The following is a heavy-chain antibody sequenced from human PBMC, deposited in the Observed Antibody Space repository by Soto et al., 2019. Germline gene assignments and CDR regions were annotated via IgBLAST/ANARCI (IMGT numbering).Heavy chain of an antibody. CDR1: GYTFTNYG. CDR3: ARALTVTTSLDL. V-gene: IGHV1-18*04. Sequence: GASVKVSCKASGYTFTNYGINWARQAPGQGLEWMGWISTYNVNTYYAQKFKGRATLTTDTSTNTAYMELRSLTSDDTAVYYCARALTVTTSLDLWGLGTLVTVSS. J-gene: IGHJ5*02. D-gene: IGHD4-17*01. CDR2: ISTYNVNT.